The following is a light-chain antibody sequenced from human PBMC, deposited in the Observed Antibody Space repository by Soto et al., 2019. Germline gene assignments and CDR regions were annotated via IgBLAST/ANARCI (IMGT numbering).Light chain of an antibody. CDR3: QQYGSSPYT. CDR1: QSVSSNY. CDR2: GAS. J-gene: IGKJ2*01. V-gene: IGKV3-20*01. Sequence: EIVLTQSPGTLSLSPGERATLSCRASQSVSSNYLAWYQQKPGQTPRLLIYGASSRATGIPDRFSGSGSGTDITLTISRLEPEDFAGYYCQQYGSSPYTFGQGTKQEIK.